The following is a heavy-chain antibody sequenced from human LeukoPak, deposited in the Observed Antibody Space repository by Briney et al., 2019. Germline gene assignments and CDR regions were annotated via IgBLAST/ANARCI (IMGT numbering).Heavy chain of an antibody. CDR3: ARTLHLNYYYYMDV. Sequence: GGSLRLSCAASGFTFSSYWMGWVRQAPGKGLEWVANIKQDGSEKYYVDSVKGRFTISRDNAKNSLYLQMNSLRAEDTAVYYCARTLHLNYYYYMDVWGKGTTVTVSS. CDR1: GFTFSSYW. V-gene: IGHV3-7*03. J-gene: IGHJ6*03. D-gene: IGHD4-11*01. CDR2: IKQDGSEK.